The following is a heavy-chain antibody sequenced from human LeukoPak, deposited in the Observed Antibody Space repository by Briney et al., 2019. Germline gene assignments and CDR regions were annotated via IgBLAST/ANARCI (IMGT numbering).Heavy chain of an antibody. D-gene: IGHD2-2*01. Sequence: PGGSLRLSCAASGFTFDDYGMSWVRQAPGKGLEWVSGINWNGGSTGYADSVKGRFTISRENAKNSLYLQMNSLRAGDTAVYYCAREYCGGPSCYIFDYWGQGTLVTVSS. CDR1: GFTFDDYG. J-gene: IGHJ4*02. V-gene: IGHV3-20*04. CDR2: INWNGGST. CDR3: AREYCGGPSCYIFDY.